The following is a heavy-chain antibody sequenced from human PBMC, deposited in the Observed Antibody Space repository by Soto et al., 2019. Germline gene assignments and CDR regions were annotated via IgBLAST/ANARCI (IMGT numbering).Heavy chain of an antibody. CDR3: ARVGSAIDWLTYGGYYFDY. Sequence: ASVKVSCKASGYTFINYYIHWVRQAPGQRLDWMGLINAGNGNTKYSQKFQGRVTITRDTSASSAYMELSSLRSEDTAVYYCARVGSAIDWLTYGGYYFDYWGQGTLVTVSS. CDR2: INAGNGNT. CDR1: GYTFINYY. D-gene: IGHD3-9*01. J-gene: IGHJ4*02. V-gene: IGHV1-3*01.